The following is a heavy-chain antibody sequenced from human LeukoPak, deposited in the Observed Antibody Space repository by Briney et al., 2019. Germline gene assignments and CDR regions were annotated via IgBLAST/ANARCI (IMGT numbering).Heavy chain of an antibody. J-gene: IGHJ3*02. CDR2: ISYDGSNK. Sequence: PGRSLRLSCAASGFTFSSYAMHWVRQAPGKGLEWVAVISYDGSNKYYADSVKGRFTISRDSSKNTLYLQMNSLRAEDTAVYYCAREPRITMIVVVIGDAFDIWGQGTMVTVSS. CDR1: GFTFSSYA. V-gene: IGHV3-30-3*01. D-gene: IGHD3-22*01. CDR3: AREPRITMIVVVIGDAFDI.